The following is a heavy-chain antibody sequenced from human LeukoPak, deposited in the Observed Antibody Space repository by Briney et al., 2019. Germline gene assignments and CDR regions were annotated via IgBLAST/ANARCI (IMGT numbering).Heavy chain of an antibody. CDR1: GFTFSSYA. CDR3: AKARIAAAGTGALDV. D-gene: IGHD6-13*01. Sequence: PGGSLRLSCAASGFTFSSYAMTWVRQAPGKGLEWVSAFSATDGSAQYAESVKGRFTISRDNSKNRLYLQMNSLRAEDTAVYYCAKARIAAAGTGALDVWGQGTMVTVSS. J-gene: IGHJ3*01. CDR2: FSATDGSA. V-gene: IGHV3-23*01.